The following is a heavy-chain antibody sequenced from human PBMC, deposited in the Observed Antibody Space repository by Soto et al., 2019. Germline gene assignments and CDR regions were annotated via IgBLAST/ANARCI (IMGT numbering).Heavy chain of an antibody. J-gene: IGHJ4*02. D-gene: IGHD6-13*01. Sequence: GASVKVSCKASGGTFSSYTISWVRQAPGQGLEWMGRIIPILGIANYAQKFQGRVTITADKSTSTAYMELSSLRSEDTAVYYCASAAPGIAASSPGDYWGQGTLVTVSS. CDR1: GGTFSSYT. CDR2: IIPILGIA. CDR3: ASAAPGIAASSPGDY. V-gene: IGHV1-69*02.